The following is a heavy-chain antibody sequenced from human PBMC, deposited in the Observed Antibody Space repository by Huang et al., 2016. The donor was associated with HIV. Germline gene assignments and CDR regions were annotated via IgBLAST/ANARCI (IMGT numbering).Heavy chain of an antibody. V-gene: IGHV4-30-2*01. Sequence: QLQLQESGSGLVKPSQTLSLTCAVSGGSIRSGAYSWSWIRQPPGKGLEWIGYIYHSGSTYYNPSLKSRVTISVDRSKNQFSLKLSSVTAADTAVYYCARDLAAAGTGAFDIWGQGTMVTVSS. CDR1: GGSIRSGAYS. D-gene: IGHD6-13*01. J-gene: IGHJ3*02. CDR2: IYHSGST. CDR3: ARDLAAAGTGAFDI.